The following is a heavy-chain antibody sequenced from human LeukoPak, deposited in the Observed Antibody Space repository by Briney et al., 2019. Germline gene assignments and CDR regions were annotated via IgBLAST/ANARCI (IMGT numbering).Heavy chain of an antibody. J-gene: IGHJ4*02. D-gene: IGHD2-21*02. CDR1: NYTFTSYG. V-gene: IGHV1-18*01. CDR3: ARDSPRRGGDYRLDY. CDR2: MNAYNGNT. Sequence: ASVKVSCNSSNYTFTSYGISRVRQAPGQGLEWMGWMNAYNGNTNYAQKLQGRVTMTTDTSTSTAYMELRNLRSDDTAVYYCARDSPRRGGDYRLDYWGQGTLVTVSS.